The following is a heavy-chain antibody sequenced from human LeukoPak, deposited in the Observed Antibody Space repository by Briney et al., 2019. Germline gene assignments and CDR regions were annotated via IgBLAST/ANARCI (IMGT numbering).Heavy chain of an antibody. D-gene: IGHD3/OR15-3a*01. CDR2: IYYSGST. CDR1: GGSISSYY. J-gene: IGHJ4*02. V-gene: IGHV4-59*01. CDR3: ARVGIGLTH. Sequence: NPSETLSLTCTVSGGSISSYYWSWIRQPPGKGLEWIGYIYYSGSTNYNPSLKSRVTISVDTSKNQFSLKLSSVTAADTAVYYCARVGIGLTHWGQGTLVTVSS.